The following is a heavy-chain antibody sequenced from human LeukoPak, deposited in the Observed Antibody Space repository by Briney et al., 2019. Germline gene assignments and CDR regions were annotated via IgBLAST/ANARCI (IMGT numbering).Heavy chain of an antibody. CDR2: IKDDGSER. D-gene: IGHD2-21*01. CDR3: ARGYSISY. Sequence: RSGGSLRLSCAASGFTLSSYAMTWVRQAPGRGLEWVANIKDDGSERNYVDSAKGRFTISRDNAKNSLYLQMDSLRAEDTAVYYCARGYSISYWGQGTLDTVSS. CDR1: GFTLSSYA. J-gene: IGHJ4*02. V-gene: IGHV3-7*01.